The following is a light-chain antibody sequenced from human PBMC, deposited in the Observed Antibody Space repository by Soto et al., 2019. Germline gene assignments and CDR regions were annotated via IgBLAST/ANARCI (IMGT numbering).Light chain of an antibody. Sequence: IVITQSPATLSVSRGERANLSCRASQSVGTKLAWYQQTPGQAPRLLIYGASNRATGVPARISGSVSGTEFTLTIASLQSEDFAIYYCQQYSSWLWTLGQGTKVDIK. V-gene: IGKV3-15*01. CDR2: GAS. CDR3: QQYSSWLWT. CDR1: QSVGTK. J-gene: IGKJ1*01.